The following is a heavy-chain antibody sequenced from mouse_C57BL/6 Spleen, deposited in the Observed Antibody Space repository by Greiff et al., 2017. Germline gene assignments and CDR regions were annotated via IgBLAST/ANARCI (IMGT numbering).Heavy chain of an antibody. V-gene: IGHV3-6*01. CDR2: IRYAGST. J-gene: IGHJ1*03. CDR1: GYSITSGYY. Sequence: ESGPGLVKPSQSLSLTCSVTGYSITSGYYWNWIRQFPGNKLEWMGYIRYAGSTTYNPSLKNRNSITRDTSKNQFFLKLNSVTTEETATYYGAKGRENLWYFDVWGTGTAGTVSS. CDR3: AKGRENLWYFDV.